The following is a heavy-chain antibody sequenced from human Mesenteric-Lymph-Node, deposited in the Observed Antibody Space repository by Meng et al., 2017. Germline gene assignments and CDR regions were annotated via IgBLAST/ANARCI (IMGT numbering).Heavy chain of an antibody. CDR2: IYHSGRT. Sequence: QWQGWGPGLVRPSGSLSLTCAVSGGSIRNDQWWGWVRQAPGKGLEWIGEIYHSGRTNYNPSVKSRVSMSVDKSQNHFSLRLSSVTAADTAVYYCTTLYGDSISWGQGTLVTVSS. CDR1: GGSIRNDQW. J-gene: IGHJ4*02. CDR3: TTLYGDSIS. D-gene: IGHD4-17*01. V-gene: IGHV4-4*02.